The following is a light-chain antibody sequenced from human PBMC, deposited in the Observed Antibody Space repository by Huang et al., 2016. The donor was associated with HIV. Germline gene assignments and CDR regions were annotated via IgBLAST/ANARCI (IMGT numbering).Light chain of an antibody. V-gene: IGKV3-20*01. CDR2: GAV. J-gene: IGKJ4*01. CDR1: QSVSSSY. Sequence: EIVLTQSPGTLSLSPGERATLSCRASQSVSSSYVAWYQQKPGQAPRLLIYGAVSRATGIPDRFSGSGSGTDFTLTISRLEPEDFAVYYCQQYGSSPLTFGGGTKVEIK. CDR3: QQYGSSPLT.